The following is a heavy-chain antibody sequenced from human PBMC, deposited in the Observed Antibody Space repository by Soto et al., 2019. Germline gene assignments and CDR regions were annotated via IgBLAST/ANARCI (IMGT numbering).Heavy chain of an antibody. CDR1: GYDFTTYG. Sequence: QVHLVQSGAEVKKPGASVKVSCKGSGYDFTTYGITWVRQAPGQGLEWMAWISAHNGNTDYAQKLQGRGTVTRDTSTSTAYMELRSLSSDDTAVYYCARGRYGDYWGQGALVTVSS. J-gene: IGHJ4*02. V-gene: IGHV1-18*01. D-gene: IGHD1-1*01. CDR3: ARGRYGDY. CDR2: ISAHNGNT.